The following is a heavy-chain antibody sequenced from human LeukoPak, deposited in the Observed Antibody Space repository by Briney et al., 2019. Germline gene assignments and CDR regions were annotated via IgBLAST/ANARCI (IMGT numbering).Heavy chain of an antibody. CDR1: GVSISSYF. V-gene: IGHV4-4*07. CDR3: ARDLPAGRYFDL. CDR2: IYTSGST. J-gene: IGHJ2*01. Sequence: SETLSLTCTVSGVSISSYFWTWIRQPAGKGLEWIGRIYTSGSTNYNPSLKSRVTMSVDTSKNQFSLKLSSVTAADTAVYYCARDLPAGRYFDLWGRGTLVTVSS.